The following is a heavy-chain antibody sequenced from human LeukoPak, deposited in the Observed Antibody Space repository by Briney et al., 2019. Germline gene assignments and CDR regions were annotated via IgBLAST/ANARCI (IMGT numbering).Heavy chain of an antibody. CDR1: GFTFSSYS. CDR2: ISSSSSYI. V-gene: IGHV3-21*01. D-gene: IGHD5-18*01. J-gene: IGHJ3*02. Sequence: GGSLRLSCAASGFTFSSYSMNWVRQAPGKGLEWVSSISSSSSYIYYADSVKGRFTISRDNAKNSLYLQMNSLRAEDTAVYYCARDDGRYSYGYAFDICGQGTMFTVSS. CDR3: ARDDGRYSYGYAFDI.